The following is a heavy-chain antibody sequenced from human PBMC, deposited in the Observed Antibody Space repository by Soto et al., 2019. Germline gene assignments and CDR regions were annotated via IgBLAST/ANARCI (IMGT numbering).Heavy chain of an antibody. J-gene: IGHJ4*02. Sequence: GGSLRHACAASGFTFSSYGMSGVRQAPGKGLEWVSAISGSGGSTDYADSVKGRFTISRDNSKNTLYLQMNSLRAEDTAVYYCVKASRGPFDYWGQGTLVTVSS. CDR2: ISGSGGST. CDR1: GFTFSSYG. V-gene: IGHV3-23*01. CDR3: VKASRGPFDY.